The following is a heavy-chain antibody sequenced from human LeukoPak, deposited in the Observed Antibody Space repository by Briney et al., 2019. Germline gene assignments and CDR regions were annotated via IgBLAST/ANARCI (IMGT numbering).Heavy chain of an antibody. V-gene: IGHV1-18*01. CDR2: ISAYNGNT. CDR3: ASRASDTAMIDYYYYMDV. J-gene: IGHJ6*03. Sequence: ASVKVSCKASGYTFTSYGISWVRQAPGQGLEWMGWISAYNGNTNYAQKLQGRVTMTTDTSTSTAYMELRSLRSDDTAVYYCASRASDTAMIDYYYYMDVWGKGTTVTVSS. D-gene: IGHD5-18*01. CDR1: GYTFTSYG.